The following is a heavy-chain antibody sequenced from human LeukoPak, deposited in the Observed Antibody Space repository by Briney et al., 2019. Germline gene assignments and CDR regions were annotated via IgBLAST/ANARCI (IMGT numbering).Heavy chain of an antibody. D-gene: IGHD3-3*01. J-gene: IGHJ6*02. Sequence: PSETLSLTCAVYGGSFSGYYWSWIRQPPGKGLEWIGEINHSGSTNYNPSLKSRVTIPVDTSKNQFSLKLSSVTAADTAVYYCARGSSRIWSGYYYYYGMDVWGQGTTVTVSS. CDR1: GGSFSGYY. CDR3: ARGSSRIWSGYYYYYGMDV. V-gene: IGHV4-34*01. CDR2: INHSGST.